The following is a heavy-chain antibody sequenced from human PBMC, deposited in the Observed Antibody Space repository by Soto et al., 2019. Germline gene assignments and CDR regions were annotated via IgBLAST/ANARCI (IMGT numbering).Heavy chain of an antibody. J-gene: IGHJ4*02. CDR2: IIPIFGTA. CDR3: ARLGKDGYMAY. Sequence: SVKVSCKASGGTFGSDAISWVRQAPGQGLEWMGGIIPIFGTANYAQKFQGRVTITADESTSTAYMELSRLRSEDTSVYSCARLGKDGYMAYWGEGTLVTVSS. V-gene: IGHV1-69*13. CDR1: GGTFGSDA. D-gene: IGHD5-12*01.